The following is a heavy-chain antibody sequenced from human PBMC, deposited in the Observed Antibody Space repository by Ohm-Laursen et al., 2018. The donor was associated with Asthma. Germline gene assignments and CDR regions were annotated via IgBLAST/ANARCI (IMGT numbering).Heavy chain of an antibody. CDR3: VRGVVSRTTPNWFDP. V-gene: IGHV4-59*01. D-gene: IGHD2/OR15-2a*01. J-gene: IGHJ5*02. Sequence: TLSLTCNVSGGSINNFYWHWIRQPPGKGLEWIGYIHDSGNTQYNPSLKSRVTISLDTSKRQFSLSLNSASAADTAVYYCVRGVVSRTTPNWFDPWGQGTLVTVSS. CDR2: IHDSGNT. CDR1: GGSINNFY.